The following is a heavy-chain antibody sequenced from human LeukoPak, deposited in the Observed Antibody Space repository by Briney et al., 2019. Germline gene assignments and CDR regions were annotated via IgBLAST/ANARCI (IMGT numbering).Heavy chain of an antibody. V-gene: IGHV3-23*01. CDR1: GFTFSSYA. CDR3: AKGTIVVVVAATDY. Sequence: GGSLRLSCAASGFTFSSYAMSWVRQAPGKGLEWVSAISGSGGSTYCADSVKGRFTISRDNSKNTLYLQMNSLRAEDTAVYYCAKGTIVVVVAATDYWGQGTLVTVSS. J-gene: IGHJ4*02. CDR2: ISGSGGST. D-gene: IGHD2-15*01.